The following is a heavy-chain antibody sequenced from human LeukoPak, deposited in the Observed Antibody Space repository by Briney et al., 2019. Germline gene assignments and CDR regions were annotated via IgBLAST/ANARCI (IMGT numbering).Heavy chain of an antibody. Sequence: ASVKVSCKASGYTFTSHDINWVRQATGQGLERMGWMNPNSGNTGYAQKFQGRVTMTRNTSISTAYMELSSLRSEDTAVYYCARGEKIAAAEWFDPWGQGTLVTVSS. D-gene: IGHD6-13*01. V-gene: IGHV1-8*01. CDR1: GYTFTSHD. CDR3: ARGEKIAAAEWFDP. J-gene: IGHJ5*02. CDR2: MNPNSGNT.